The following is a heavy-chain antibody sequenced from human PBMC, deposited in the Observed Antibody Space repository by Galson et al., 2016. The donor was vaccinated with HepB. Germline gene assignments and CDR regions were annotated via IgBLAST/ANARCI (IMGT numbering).Heavy chain of an antibody. Sequence: SLRLSCAASGFTFSEYWMSWIRQAPGKGLEWVANINEDGSKTYHVDSVKGRFTISRDNAKNTLYLQMNSLRAEDTAVYYCAKNDILTGYSAFDYWGQGTLVTVSS. D-gene: IGHD3-9*01. CDR3: AKNDILTGYSAFDY. CDR1: GFTFSEYW. J-gene: IGHJ4*02. V-gene: IGHV3-7*01. CDR2: INEDGSKT.